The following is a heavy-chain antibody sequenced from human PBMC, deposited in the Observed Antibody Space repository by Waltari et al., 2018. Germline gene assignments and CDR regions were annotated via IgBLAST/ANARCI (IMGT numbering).Heavy chain of an antibody. CDR3: ARVDTIFGVVPHADAFDI. J-gene: IGHJ3*02. CDR2: ISYSGTT. CDR1: GASINSGDYY. D-gene: IGHD3-3*01. Sequence: QVHLQESGPGLAKPSQTLSLTCSVSGASINSGDYYWSWIRQPPGKGLEWIGYISYSGTTYYTPPLKSRVSISLDTAKNDFSLEVRSVTAADTAMYYCARVDTIFGVVPHADAFDIWGQGTMVTVAS. V-gene: IGHV4-30-4*08.